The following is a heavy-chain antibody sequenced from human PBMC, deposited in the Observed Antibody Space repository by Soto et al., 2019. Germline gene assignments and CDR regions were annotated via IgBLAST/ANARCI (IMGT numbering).Heavy chain of an antibody. CDR1: GGPFSCYY. V-gene: IGHV4-34*01. D-gene: IGHD6-6*01. CDR3: ARGAARPTRDFDY. J-gene: IGHJ4*02. Sequence: SETLSLTVAVYGGPFSCYYWSWIRQPPGKGLEWIGEINHSGSTNYNPALKSRVTISVDTSKNQFSLKLSSVTAADTAVYYCARGAARPTRDFDYWGQGTLVTVSS. CDR2: INHSGST.